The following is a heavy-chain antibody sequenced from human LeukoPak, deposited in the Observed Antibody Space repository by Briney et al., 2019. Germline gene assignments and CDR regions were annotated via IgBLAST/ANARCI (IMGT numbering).Heavy chain of an antibody. D-gene: IGHD3-10*01. CDR3: AKDMAAYYYASGNIDY. V-gene: IGHV3-43D*03. J-gene: IGHJ4*02. Sequence: GGSLRLSCAASGFTFDDYAMHWVRQAPGKGLEWVSPISWDGGGTYYADTVKGRFTISRGNSKNSLYLQMNSLRAEDTALYYCAKDMAAYYYASGNIDYWGQGTLVTVSS. CDR1: GFTFDDYA. CDR2: ISWDGGGT.